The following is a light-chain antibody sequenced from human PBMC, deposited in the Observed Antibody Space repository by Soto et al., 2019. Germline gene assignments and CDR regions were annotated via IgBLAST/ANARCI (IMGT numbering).Light chain of an antibody. CDR2: EVR. J-gene: IGLJ3*02. V-gene: IGLV2-14*01. CDR1: SSDVGGYNF. CDR3: SSYTSNCLWV. Sequence: QSALTQPASVSGSPGQSITISCTGTSSDVGGYNFVSWFQQHPGKAPKLMIYEVRNRPSGVSNRFSGSKSGNTASLTISGLQAEDEGDYYCSSYTSNCLWVFGGGTKLTVL.